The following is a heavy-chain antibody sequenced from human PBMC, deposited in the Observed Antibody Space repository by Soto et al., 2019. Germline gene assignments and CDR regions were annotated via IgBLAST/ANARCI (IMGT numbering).Heavy chain of an antibody. D-gene: IGHD1-26*01. V-gene: IGHV4-34*01. CDR3: ARHAYRVFYY. CDR1: GGSFSGYY. Sequence: PSETLSLTCAVYGGSFSGYYWSWIRQPPGKGLEWIGEINHSGSTNYNPSLKSRVTISVDTSKNQFSLKLSSVTAADTAVYYCARHAYRVFYYWGQGTLVTVSS. J-gene: IGHJ4*02. CDR2: INHSGST.